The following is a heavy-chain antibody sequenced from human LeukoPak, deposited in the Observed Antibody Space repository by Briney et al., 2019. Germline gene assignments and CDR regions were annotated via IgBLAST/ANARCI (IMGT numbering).Heavy chain of an antibody. V-gene: IGHV4-34*01. CDR3: ARGRKDIVVVPAAIFNY. D-gene: IGHD2-2*01. Sequence: PSETLSLTCAVYGGSFSGYYWSWIRQPPGKGLEWIGEINHGGSTNYNPSLKSRVTISVDTSKNQFSLKLSSVTAADTAVYYCARGRKDIVVVPAAIFNYWGQGTLVTVSS. J-gene: IGHJ4*02. CDR1: GGSFSGYY. CDR2: INHGGST.